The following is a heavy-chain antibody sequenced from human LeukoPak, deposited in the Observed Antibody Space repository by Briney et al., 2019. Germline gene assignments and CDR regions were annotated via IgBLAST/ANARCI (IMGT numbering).Heavy chain of an antibody. CDR2: INPSGGST. J-gene: IGHJ4*02. V-gene: IGHV1-46*01. D-gene: IGHD3-22*01. Sequence: ASVKVSCKASGYTFTSYYMHWVRQAPGQGLEWMGIINPSGGSTSYAQKFQGRVTITADESTSTAYMELSSLRSEDTAVYYCARSYDSSGYYYFHWGQGTLVTVSS. CDR3: ARSYDSSGYYYFH. CDR1: GYTFTSYY.